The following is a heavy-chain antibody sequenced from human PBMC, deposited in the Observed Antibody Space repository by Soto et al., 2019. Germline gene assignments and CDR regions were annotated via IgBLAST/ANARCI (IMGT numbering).Heavy chain of an antibody. CDR3: ARDRYSSGWYTFDI. Sequence: SETLSLTCTVSGGSISSYYWSWIRQPPGKGLEWIGFISYSGSTSYNPSLKSRVTIAVDTSKSQFSLKLSSVTAADTAVYYCARDRYSSGWYTFDIWGQGKMVTVSS. CDR1: GGSISSYY. D-gene: IGHD6-19*01. V-gene: IGHV4-59*01. J-gene: IGHJ3*02. CDR2: ISYSGST.